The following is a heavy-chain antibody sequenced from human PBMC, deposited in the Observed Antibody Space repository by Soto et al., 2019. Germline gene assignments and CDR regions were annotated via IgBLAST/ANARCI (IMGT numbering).Heavy chain of an antibody. CDR3: ARDLYYGDYSPYYFDY. CDR1: GFTFSSYS. D-gene: IGHD4-17*01. CDR2: MSSSSSYI. J-gene: IGHJ4*02. Sequence: EVQLVESGGGLVKPGGSLRLSCAASGFTFSSYSMNWVRQAPGKGLEWVSSMSSSSSYIYYADSLKGRFTISRDHAKNSLYLQMNSLRAEDTAVYYCARDLYYGDYSPYYFDYWGQGTLVTVSS. V-gene: IGHV3-21*01.